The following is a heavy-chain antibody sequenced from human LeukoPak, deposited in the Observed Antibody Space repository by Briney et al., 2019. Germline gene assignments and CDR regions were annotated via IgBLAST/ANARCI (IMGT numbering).Heavy chain of an antibody. D-gene: IGHD5-18*01. CDR2: ISGSGGST. CDR1: GFTFSSYA. CDR3: ARDHERIPPSDTPMGHFDY. Sequence: PGGSLRLSRAASGFTFSSYAMSWVRQAPGKGLEWVSAISGSGGSTYYADSVKGRFTISRDNSKNTLFLQMDSLRTEDTAVYHCARDHERIPPSDTPMGHFDYWGQGTLVTVSS. J-gene: IGHJ4*02. V-gene: IGHV3-23*01.